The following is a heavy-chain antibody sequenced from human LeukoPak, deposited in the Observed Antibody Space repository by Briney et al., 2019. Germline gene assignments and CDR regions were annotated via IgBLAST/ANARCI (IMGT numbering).Heavy chain of an antibody. V-gene: IGHV3-23*01. J-gene: IGHJ6*03. CDR3: AKDSLAGDYYYYMDV. CDR1: GFTFSSYP. D-gene: IGHD3-3*01. CDR2: ISGSGGST. Sequence: PGGPLRLSCAASGFTFSSYPMSWVRQAPGKGLEWVSAISGSGGSTYYADSVKGRFTISRDNSKNTLYLQMNSLRAEDTAVYYCAKDSLAGDYYYYMDVWGKGTTVTVSS.